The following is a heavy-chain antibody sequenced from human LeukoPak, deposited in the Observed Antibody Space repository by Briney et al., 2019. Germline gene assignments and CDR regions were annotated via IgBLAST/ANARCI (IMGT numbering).Heavy chain of an antibody. CDR2: INPKNAAT. V-gene: IGHV1-2*02. CDR1: GYTFTGHY. D-gene: IGHD3-9*01. Sequence: GASVKASCKASGYTFTGHYIHWVRQAPGQGLEWMGWINPKNAATNYAQKFQGRVTMTRDTSISTAYMELSRLRSDDTAVYYCARGLRYFDWLLSEGYYFDYWGQGTLVTVSS. J-gene: IGHJ4*02. CDR3: ARGLRYFDWLLSEGYYFDY.